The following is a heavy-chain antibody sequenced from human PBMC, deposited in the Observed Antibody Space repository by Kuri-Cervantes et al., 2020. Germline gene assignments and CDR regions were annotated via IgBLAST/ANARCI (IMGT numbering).Heavy chain of an antibody. Sequence: GGSLRLSCAASGFTFSNYWMHWVRRAPGKGLEWVANIKEDGSDKYYVDSVKGRFTISRDNGKKSVYLQMNSLRAEDTAVYYCARWEGYYGSGSYSYYMDVWGKGTTVTVSS. V-gene: IGHV3-7*01. CDR1: GFTFSNYW. J-gene: IGHJ6*03. CDR2: IKEDGSDK. CDR3: ARWEGYYGSGSYSYYMDV. D-gene: IGHD3-10*01.